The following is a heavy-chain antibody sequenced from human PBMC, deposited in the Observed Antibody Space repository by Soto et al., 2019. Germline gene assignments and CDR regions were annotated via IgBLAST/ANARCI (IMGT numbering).Heavy chain of an antibody. D-gene: IGHD2-21*01. CDR2: FIPILDMA. Sequence: QVQVVQSGAEVKKPESSVKVSCKPSGGTFNTYTVNWVRLAPGHGLEWMGRFIPILDMANYAQKFQDRVTIPADRSTFTAYMELTSLTSDDTAGYYCAITYCRDNSCPRDFDFWGPGTRVTVSS. CDR3: AITYCRDNSCPRDFDF. CDR1: GGTFNTYT. J-gene: IGHJ4*02. V-gene: IGHV1-69*02.